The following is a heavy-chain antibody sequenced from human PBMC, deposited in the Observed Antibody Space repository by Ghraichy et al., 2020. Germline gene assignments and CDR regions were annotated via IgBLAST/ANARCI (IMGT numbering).Heavy chain of an antibody. J-gene: IGHJ4*02. V-gene: IGHV3-15*01. CDR1: GFTFSNAW. Sequence: GESLNISCAASGFTFSNAWMSWVRQAPGKGLEWVGRIKSKTDGGTTDYAAPVKGRFTISRDDSKNTLYLQMNSLKTEDTAVYYCTPLRKFQSDYWGQGTLVTVSS. CDR2: IKSKTDGGTT. CDR3: TPLRKFQSDY.